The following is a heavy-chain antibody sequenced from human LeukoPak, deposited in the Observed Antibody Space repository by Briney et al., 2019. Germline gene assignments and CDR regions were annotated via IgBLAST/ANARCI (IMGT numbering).Heavy chain of an antibody. D-gene: IGHD1-14*01. Sequence: PGGSLRLSCAASGFTFSSYSINWVRQAPGKGLEWLSYISSSSRTISYEDSLKGRFTVSRDNAKNSLDLQMNSLRVEDTAVYYCARVRTSWWTSGYWGQGALVTVSS. V-gene: IGHV3-48*04. J-gene: IGHJ4*02. CDR3: ARVRTSWWTSGY. CDR2: ISSSSRTI. CDR1: GFTFSSYS.